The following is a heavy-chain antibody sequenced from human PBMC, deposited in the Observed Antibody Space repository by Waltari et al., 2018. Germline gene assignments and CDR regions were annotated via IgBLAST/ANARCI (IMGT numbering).Heavy chain of an antibody. CDR3: ARGSYDFWSGRSYYYYGMDV. CDR1: GGSISSGDYY. V-gene: IGHV4-30-4*08. Sequence: QVQLQKSGPGLVKPSQTLSLTCTVSGGSISSGDYYWSWIRQPPGKGLEWIGYIYYSGSTYYNPSLKSRVTISVDTSKNQFSLKLSSVTAADTAVYYCARGSYDFWSGRSYYYYGMDVWGQGTTVTVSS. D-gene: IGHD3-3*01. J-gene: IGHJ6*02. CDR2: IYYSGST.